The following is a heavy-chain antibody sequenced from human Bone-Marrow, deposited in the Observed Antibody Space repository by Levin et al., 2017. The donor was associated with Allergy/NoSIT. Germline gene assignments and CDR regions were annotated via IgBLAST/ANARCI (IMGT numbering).Heavy chain of an antibody. J-gene: IGHJ6*02. CDR1: GSSFTSYW. Sequence: PGGSLRLSCKGSGSSFTSYWIGWVRQMPGKGLEWMGIIYPGDSDTRYTPSFQGQVTISADKSISTAYLQWSSLRASDTAMYYCASNDGRNSGNDGMDVWGQGTTVTV. CDR3: ASNDGRNSGNDGMDV. D-gene: IGHD4-23*01. V-gene: IGHV5-51*01. CDR2: IYPGDSDT.